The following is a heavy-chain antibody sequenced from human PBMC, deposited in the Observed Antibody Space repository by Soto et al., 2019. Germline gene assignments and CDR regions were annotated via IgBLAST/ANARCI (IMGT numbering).Heavy chain of an antibody. CDR1: GDSISSSSYY. J-gene: IGHJ4*02. CDR3: ARHLYVTFDY. V-gene: IGHV4-39*01. Sequence: QLQLQESGPGLVKPSETLSLTCTVSGDSISSSSYYWGWIRQPPGKGLEWIGSIYYSGSTYYNPSLKSRVTISGDTSKHQFSLRLRSVTAADTAVYYCARHLYVTFDYWGQGTLVTVSS. D-gene: IGHD3-16*01. CDR2: IYYSGST.